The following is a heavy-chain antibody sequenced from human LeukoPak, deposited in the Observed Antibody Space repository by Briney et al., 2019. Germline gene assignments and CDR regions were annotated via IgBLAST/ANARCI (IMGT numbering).Heavy chain of an antibody. CDR2: SRNKANSYST. J-gene: IGHJ4*02. V-gene: IGHV3-72*01. Sequence: GGSLRLSCAASGFIISDHYMDWVRQAPGKGLEWVVRSRNKANSYSTEYAAFVKGRFTISRDDSKNSLYLQMNSLKTEATAVYYCARAGDYYSAGDCWGQGTLVTVSS. CDR3: ARAGDYYSAGDC. D-gene: IGHD3-22*01. CDR1: GFIISDHY.